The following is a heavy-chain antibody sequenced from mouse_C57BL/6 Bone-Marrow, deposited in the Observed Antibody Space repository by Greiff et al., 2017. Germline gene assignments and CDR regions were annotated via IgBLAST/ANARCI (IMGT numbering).Heavy chain of an antibody. D-gene: IGHD4-1*01. V-gene: IGHV1-54*01. CDR2: INPGSGGT. CDR3: ARSKNWDSWFAY. CDR1: GYAFTNYL. J-gene: IGHJ3*01. Sequence: VKLQESGAELVRPGTSVKVSCKASGYAFTNYLIEWVKQRPGQGLEWIGVINPGSGGTNYNEKFKGKATLTADKPSSTAYMQLSSLTSEDSAVYFCARSKNWDSWFAYWGQGTLVTVSA.